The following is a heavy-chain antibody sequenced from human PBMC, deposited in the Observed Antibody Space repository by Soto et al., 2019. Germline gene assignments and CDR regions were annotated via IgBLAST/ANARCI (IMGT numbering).Heavy chain of an antibody. J-gene: IGHJ4*02. V-gene: IGHV1-2*04. D-gene: IGHD6-19*01. Sequence: ASVKVSCKASGYISTGYYMHWVRQDPGHGGEWMGWINPNSGDTNYTQKFQGWVTMTRDTSISTAYMELSRLRSDDTAVYYCATSRISIAVAGETEYYFDYWGQGTPVTVSS. CDR2: INPNSGDT. CDR3: ATSRISIAVAGETEYYFDY. CDR1: GYISTGYY.